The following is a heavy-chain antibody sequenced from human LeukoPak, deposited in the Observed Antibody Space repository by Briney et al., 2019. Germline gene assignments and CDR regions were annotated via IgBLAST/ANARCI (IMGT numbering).Heavy chain of an antibody. Sequence: GGSLRLSCAASGFTFDDYAMHWVRQAPGKGLEWVSGISWNSGSIGYADSVKGRFTISRDNAKNSLYLQMNSLRAEDTAVYYCARDLVVVVPAAIRYYYYGMDVWGQGTTVTVSS. CDR2: ISWNSGSI. D-gene: IGHD2-2*01. CDR1: GFTFDDYA. V-gene: IGHV3-9*01. J-gene: IGHJ6*02. CDR3: ARDLVVVVPAAIRYYYYGMDV.